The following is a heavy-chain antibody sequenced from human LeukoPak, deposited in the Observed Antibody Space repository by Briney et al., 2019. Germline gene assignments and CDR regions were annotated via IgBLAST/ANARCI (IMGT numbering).Heavy chain of an antibody. CDR3: ARARYSSAWFDS. J-gene: IGHJ5*01. CDR2: MNPKTGNT. CDR1: GYIFDRYD. V-gene: IGHV1-8*01. Sequence: ASVRVSCKASGYIFDRYDINWVRQATGKGLEWMGWMNPKTGNTGYAQNFQGRVNMTSDTPMNTAYMELNSLKSEDAAVYYCARARYSSAWFDSWGHGTLVIVSS. D-gene: IGHD6-19*01.